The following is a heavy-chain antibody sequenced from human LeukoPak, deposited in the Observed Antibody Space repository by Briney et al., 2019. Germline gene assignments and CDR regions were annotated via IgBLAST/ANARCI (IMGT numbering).Heavy chain of an antibody. CDR1: GFTFDDYS. D-gene: IGHD3-22*01. V-gene: IGHV3-49*04. J-gene: IGHJ4*02. Sequence: GGSLRLSCTASGFTFDDYSMNWVRQAPGKGLEWVGFIRSQDGTTEYAASVRGRFSISRDESKRIAYLQMNSLKTEDTAVYYCTYYYDPSSHYHFDYWGQGTLVTVSS. CDR3: TYYYDPSSHYHFDY. CDR2: IRSQDGTT.